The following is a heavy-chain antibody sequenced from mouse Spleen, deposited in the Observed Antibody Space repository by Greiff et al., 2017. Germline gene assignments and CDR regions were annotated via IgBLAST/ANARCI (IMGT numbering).Heavy chain of an antibody. CDR1: GFTFSSYA. J-gene: IGHJ4*01. CDR3: ARHGGNDAMDY. V-gene: IGHV5-6-5*01. Sequence: EVQVVESGGGLVKPGGSLKLSCAASGFTFSSYAMSWVRQTPEKRLEWVASISSGGSTYYPDSVKGRFTISRDNAKNTLYLQMSSLRSEDTAMYYCARHGGNDAMDYWGQGTSVTVSS. D-gene: IGHD2-1*01. CDR2: ISSGGST.